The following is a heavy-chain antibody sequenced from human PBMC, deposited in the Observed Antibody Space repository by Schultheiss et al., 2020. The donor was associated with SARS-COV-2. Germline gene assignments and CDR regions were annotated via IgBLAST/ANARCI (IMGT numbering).Heavy chain of an antibody. CDR1: GFTFSSYA. CDR2: ISYDGSNK. CDR3: AKRSTGFHFDF. Sequence: GGSLRLSCAASGFTFSSYAMHWVRQAPGKGLEWVAVISYDGSNKYYADSVKGRFTMSRDNSKSTVYLQMNSLTDDDTAVYYCAKRSTGFHFDFWGQGTLVTVSS. J-gene: IGHJ4*02. D-gene: IGHD2-15*01. V-gene: IGHV3-30*07.